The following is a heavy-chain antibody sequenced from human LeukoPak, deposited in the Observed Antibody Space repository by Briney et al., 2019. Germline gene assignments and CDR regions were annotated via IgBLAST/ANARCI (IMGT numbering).Heavy chain of an antibody. CDR2: INPNSGGT. V-gene: IGHV1-2*02. CDR3: ARDANLDRPYFDY. J-gene: IGHJ4*02. CDR1: GYTFTGYY. D-gene: IGHD1-14*01. Sequence: ASVKVSCKASGYTFTGYYMHWVRQAPGHGLEWMGWINPNSGGTNYAQKFQGRVTMTRDTSISTAYMELSRLRSDDTAVYYCARDANLDRPYFDYWGQGTLVTVSS.